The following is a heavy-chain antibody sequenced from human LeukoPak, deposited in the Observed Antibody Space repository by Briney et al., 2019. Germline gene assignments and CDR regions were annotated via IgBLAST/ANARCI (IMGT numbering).Heavy chain of an antibody. CDR2: ISAGGGGT. D-gene: IGHD6-6*01. Sequence: PGGSLRLSCATSGFTFGSHAMSWVRQAPGKGLEWVSSISAGGGGTSYADSVKGRITISRDNSKNTVYLQMNSLGVEDTAVYFCVKTFQYSSNWYDYWGQGTLVTVSS. J-gene: IGHJ5*01. CDR3: VKTFQYSSNWYDY. V-gene: IGHV3-23*01. CDR1: GFTFGSHA.